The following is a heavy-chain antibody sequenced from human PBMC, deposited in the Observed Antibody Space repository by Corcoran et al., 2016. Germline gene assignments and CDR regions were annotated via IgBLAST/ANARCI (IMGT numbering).Heavy chain of an antibody. D-gene: IGHD6-6*01. J-gene: IGHJ3*02. CDR1: GYTFTSYW. CDR3: ARRSGWASIEDRPWCAFDI. Sequence: EVQLIQSGAEVKKPGESLKISCKGSGYTFTSYWIGWVRQMPGKGLEWMGVIYPGDSDTRYSPSFQGQDTISADKSISTAYLQWSRLKASGTAMYYCARRSGWASIEDRPWCAFDIWGQGTMVTVAS. V-gene: IGHV5-51*01. CDR2: IYPGDSDT.